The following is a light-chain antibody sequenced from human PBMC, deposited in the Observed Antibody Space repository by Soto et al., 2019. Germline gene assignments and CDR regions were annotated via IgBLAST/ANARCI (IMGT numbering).Light chain of an antibody. V-gene: IGKV3-20*01. CDR2: GAS. CDR3: QRQGRSVT. J-gene: IGKJ1*01. Sequence: EIVLTQSPGTLSLSPGERATLSCRASQSVSNTYLAWYQQKPGQAPRLRIYGASNRATGIPDRFSGSGSGTDLPLTLRRLEPKEFAVYYCQRQGRSVTFGKETKVEIK. CDR1: QSVSNTY.